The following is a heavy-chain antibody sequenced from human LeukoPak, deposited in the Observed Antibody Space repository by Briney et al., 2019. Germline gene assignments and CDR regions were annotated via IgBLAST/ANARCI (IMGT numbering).Heavy chain of an antibody. CDR1: GFTFYNYA. CDR2: IGGNGDTS. Sequence: SGGSMRLSCVASGFTFYNYAMHWVRQAPGKGLEYASAIGGNGDTSYYADSAKGRFTISRDNSKNTVYLQLGSLRTEDMAVYYCATRHEYSYPYWGQGTLVTVSS. D-gene: IGHD5-18*01. V-gene: IGHV3-64*02. J-gene: IGHJ4*02. CDR3: ATRHEYSYPY.